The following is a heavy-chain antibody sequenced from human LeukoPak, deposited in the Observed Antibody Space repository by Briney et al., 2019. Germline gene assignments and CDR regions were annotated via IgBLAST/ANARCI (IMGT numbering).Heavy chain of an antibody. CDR2: ISGTSDTI. J-gene: IGHJ4*02. D-gene: IGHD3-3*01. Sequence: PGGSLRLSCAASGFTFSSYSMNWVRQAPGKGLEWVSYISGTSDTIYYADSVQGRFTISRDGAKKSLYLQMNSLRAEDTAVYYCARSPGNYDFWSDSGPYYFDYWGQGTLVTVSS. CDR3: ARSPGNYDFWSDSGPYYFDY. CDR1: GFTFSSYS. V-gene: IGHV3-48*04.